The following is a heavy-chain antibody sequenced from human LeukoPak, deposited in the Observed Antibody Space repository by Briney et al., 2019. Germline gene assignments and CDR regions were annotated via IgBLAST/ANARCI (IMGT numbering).Heavy chain of an antibody. Sequence: GGSLRLSCAASGFIFSSYWMSWVRQAPGKGLEWVANIKQDGSEKYYVDSVKGRFTISRDNAKNSLYLQMNSLRAEDTAVYYCARAIIWGQQLVPEFGWFDPWGQGTLVTVSS. D-gene: IGHD6-13*01. CDR1: GFIFSSYW. CDR2: IKQDGSEK. CDR3: ARAIIWGQQLVPEFGWFDP. J-gene: IGHJ5*02. V-gene: IGHV3-7*01.